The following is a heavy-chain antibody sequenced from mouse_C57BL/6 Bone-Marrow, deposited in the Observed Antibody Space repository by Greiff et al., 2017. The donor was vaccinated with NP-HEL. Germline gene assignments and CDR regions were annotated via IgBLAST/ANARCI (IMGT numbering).Heavy chain of an antibody. CDR1: GYTFTDYE. CDR2: IDPETGGT. CDR3: TKGGNGYDRTWLAY. J-gene: IGHJ3*01. D-gene: IGHD2-2*01. Sequence: QVQLQQSGAELVRPGASVTLSCKASGYTFTDYEMHWVKQTPVHGLEWIGAIDPETGGTAYNQKFKGKAILTADKSSSTAYMELRSLTSEDSAVYYCTKGGNGYDRTWLAYWGQGTLVTVSA. V-gene: IGHV1-15*01.